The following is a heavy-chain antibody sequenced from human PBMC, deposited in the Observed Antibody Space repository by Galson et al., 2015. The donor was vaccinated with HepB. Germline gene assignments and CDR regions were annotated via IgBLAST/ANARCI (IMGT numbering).Heavy chain of an antibody. CDR2: IYSGGST. D-gene: IGHD2-21*02. V-gene: IGHV3-53*01. CDR1: GFTVSSHY. J-gene: IGHJ4*02. CDR3: ARCGGDCYPFNFDY. Sequence: SLRLSCAVSGFTVSSHYMSWVRQAPGKGLEWVSVIYSGGSTSYADSVKGRFTISRDNSENTLYLQMNRLRAEDTAVYYCARCGGDCYPFNFDYWGQGTLVTVSS.